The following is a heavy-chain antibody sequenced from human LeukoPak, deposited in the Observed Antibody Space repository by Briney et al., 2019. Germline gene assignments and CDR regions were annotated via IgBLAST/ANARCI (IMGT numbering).Heavy chain of an antibody. D-gene: IGHD2-2*01. CDR1: GYTFTSYY. J-gene: IGHJ4*02. Sequence: ASVKVSCKASGYTFTSYYMHWVRQAPGQGLEWMGWINPNSGGTNYAQKFQGRVTMTRDTSISTAYMELSRLRSDDTAVYYCARLGCSSTSCYEYYFDYWGQGTLVTVSS. CDR2: INPNSGGT. V-gene: IGHV1-2*02. CDR3: ARLGCSSTSCYEYYFDY.